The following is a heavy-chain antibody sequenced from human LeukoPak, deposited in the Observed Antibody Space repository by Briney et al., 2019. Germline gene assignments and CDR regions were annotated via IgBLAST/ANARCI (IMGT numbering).Heavy chain of an antibody. V-gene: IGHV4-38-2*02. J-gene: IGHJ5*02. CDR1: GDSISSYY. CDR2: IYHSGST. Sequence: SETLSLTCTVSGDSISSYYWSWIRQPPGKGLEWIGSIYHSGSTYYNPSLKSRVTISVDTSKNQFSLKLSSVTAADTAVYYCARLEGGIAAAVIWFDPWGQGTLVTVSS. CDR3: ARLEGGIAAAVIWFDP. D-gene: IGHD6-13*01.